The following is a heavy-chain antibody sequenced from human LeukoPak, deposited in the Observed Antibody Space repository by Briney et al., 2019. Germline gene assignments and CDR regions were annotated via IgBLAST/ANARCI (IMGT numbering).Heavy chain of an antibody. J-gene: IGHJ4*02. CDR1: GDSVSINSAA. Sequence: SQTLSLTCALSGDSVSINSAAWNWIRQSPSRGLEWLGRTYQRSKWYNDYAVSVKSRITINPDISKNQFSLQLNSVTPEDTAVYYCARSPSPYSSGWYFDYWGQGTLVTVSS. V-gene: IGHV6-1*01. CDR3: ARSPSPYSSGWYFDY. CDR2: TYQRSKWYN. D-gene: IGHD6-19*01.